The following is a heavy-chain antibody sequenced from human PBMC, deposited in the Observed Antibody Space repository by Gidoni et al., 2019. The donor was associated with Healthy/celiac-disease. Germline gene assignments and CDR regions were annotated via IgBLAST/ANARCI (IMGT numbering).Heavy chain of an antibody. J-gene: IGHJ6*02. Sequence: QVTLRESGPALVKPTQTLTLPCPFAGFSLSTSGMCVSWIRQPPGKALEWLARIDWDDDKYYSTSLKTRLTISKDTSKHQVVLTMTNMDPVDTATYYCARSESIAAPLMDVWGQGTTVTVSS. V-gene: IGHV2-70*15. D-gene: IGHD6-6*01. CDR2: IDWDDDK. CDR3: ARSESIAAPLMDV. CDR1: GFSLSTSGMC.